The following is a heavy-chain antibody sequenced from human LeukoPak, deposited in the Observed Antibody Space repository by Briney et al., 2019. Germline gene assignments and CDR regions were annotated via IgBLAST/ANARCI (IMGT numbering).Heavy chain of an antibody. D-gene: IGHD6-13*01. J-gene: IGHJ4*02. CDR2: ISWNSGSI. Sequence: PGGSLRLSCAASGFTFDDYAMHWVRPAPGKGLEWVSGISWNSGSIGYADSVKGRFTISRDNAKNSLYLQMNSLRAEDTALYYCAKSLTRAAAGSFDYWGQGTLVTVSS. CDR3: AKSLTRAAAGSFDY. V-gene: IGHV3-9*01. CDR1: GFTFDDYA.